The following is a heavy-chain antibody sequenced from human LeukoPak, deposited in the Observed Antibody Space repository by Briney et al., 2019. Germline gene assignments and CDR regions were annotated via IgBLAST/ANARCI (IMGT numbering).Heavy chain of an antibody. J-gene: IGHJ5*02. CDR2: IYYSGST. CDR1: GGSVSSYY. V-gene: IGHV4-59*02. CDR3: ARDLGPNWFDP. Sequence: PSETLSLTCTVSGGSVSSYYWSWIRQPPGKGLEWIGYIYYSGSTNYNPSLKSRVTISVDTSKNQFSLKLSSVTAADTAVYYCARDLGPNWFDPWGQGTLVTVSS.